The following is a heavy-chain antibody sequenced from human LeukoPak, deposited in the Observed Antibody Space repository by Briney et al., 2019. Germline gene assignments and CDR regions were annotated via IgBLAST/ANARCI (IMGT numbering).Heavy chain of an antibody. CDR2: INGGNGNT. V-gene: IGHV1-3*01. CDR3: VRTPPNWGFDY. D-gene: IGHD7-27*01. CDR1: GYTFTSYA. J-gene: IGHJ4*02. Sequence: GASVKVSCKASGYTFTSYAMHWVRQAPGQRLEWMGWINGGNGNTKYSQKLQGRVTITRDTSASTAYMELRSLRSEDTAIYYCVRTPPNWGFDYWGQGTLVTVSS.